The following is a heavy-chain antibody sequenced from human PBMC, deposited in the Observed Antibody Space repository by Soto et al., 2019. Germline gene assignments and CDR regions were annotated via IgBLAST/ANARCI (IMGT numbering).Heavy chain of an antibody. J-gene: IGHJ5*02. CDR2: IYYSGST. D-gene: IGHD5-12*01. Sequence: SETLSLTCTVSGGSISSSSYYWGWIRQPPGKGLEWIGSIYYSGSTYYNPSLKSRVTISVDTSKNQFSLKLSPVTAADTAVYYCARLPVGIVATSWFDPWGQGTLVTVSS. CDR3: ARLPVGIVATSWFDP. CDR1: GGSISSSSYY. V-gene: IGHV4-39*01.